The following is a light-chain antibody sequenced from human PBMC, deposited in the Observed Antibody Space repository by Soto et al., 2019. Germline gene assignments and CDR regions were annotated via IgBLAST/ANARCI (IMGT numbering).Light chain of an antibody. CDR1: QSLLHSNGYNF. CDR2: LGS. CDR3: MQGTHWPHT. J-gene: IGKJ1*01. Sequence: DIVMTQSPVSLPVTPGEPASISCRSSQSLLHSNGYNFLDWYLQKPGQSPQILIYLGSYRASGVPDRFSGSGSGTDFTLRISRVEAEDVGVYYCMQGTHWPHTFGQGTKVDIK. V-gene: IGKV2-28*01.